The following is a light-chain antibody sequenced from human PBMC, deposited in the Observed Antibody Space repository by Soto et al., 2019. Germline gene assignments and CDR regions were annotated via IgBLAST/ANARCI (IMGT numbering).Light chain of an antibody. V-gene: IGLV1-51*01. CDR2: DDN. CDR3: GTWDTSLPACV. CDR1: ASNIGNNS. Sequence: QSVLTQPPSVSAAPGQRVTISCSGSASNIGNNSVSWYQQLPGAAPKLLIYDDNNRPSGIPDRFSGSKSGTSATLGITGLQTGDEADYYCGTWDTSLPACVFGRGTKVTVL. J-gene: IGLJ1*01.